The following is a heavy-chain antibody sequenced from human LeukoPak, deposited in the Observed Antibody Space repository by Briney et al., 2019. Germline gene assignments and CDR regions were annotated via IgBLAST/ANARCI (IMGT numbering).Heavy chain of an antibody. CDR3: ARTRPQDYGTNYTDV. CDR2: IFHSGTT. Sequence: SDSLSLTCNLSGDSISSDCWSWIRQTPGKGLEWIGFIFHSGTTDYNPSLQSRATISIDTSRKSFSLKLLSVTAADTAVYYCARTRPQDYGTNYTDVWGTGATVTVSS. CDR1: GDSISSDC. J-gene: IGHJ6*03. D-gene: IGHD4-17*01. V-gene: IGHV4-59*08.